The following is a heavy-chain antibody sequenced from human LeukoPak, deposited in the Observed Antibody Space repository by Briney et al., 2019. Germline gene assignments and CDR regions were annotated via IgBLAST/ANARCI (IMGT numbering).Heavy chain of an antibody. J-gene: IGHJ6*02. CDR1: GGSISSGGYS. D-gene: IGHD3-10*01. CDR3: ARANGRITMVRGVIIPYYYGMDV. Sequence: SQTLSLTCAVSGGSISSGGYSWSWIRQPPGKGLEWIGYIYHSGSTYYNPSLKSQVTISVDRSKNQFSLKLSSVTAADTAVYYCARANGRITMVRGVIIPYYYGMDVWGQGTTVTVSS. V-gene: IGHV4-30-2*01. CDR2: IYHSGST.